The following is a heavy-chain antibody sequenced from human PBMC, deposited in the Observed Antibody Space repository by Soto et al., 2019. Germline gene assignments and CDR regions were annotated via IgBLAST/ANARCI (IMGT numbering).Heavy chain of an antibody. J-gene: IGHJ6*02. CDR1: GYSISSGYY. D-gene: IGHD6-13*01. CDR2: IYHSGST. V-gene: IGHV4-38-2*02. Sequence: SETLSLTCAVSGYSISSGYYWGWIRQPPGKGLEWIGSIYHSGSTYYNPSLKSRVTISVDTSKNQFSLKLSSVTAADTAVYYWARDSSSWSYYYYYYGMDVWGQGTTVTVSS. CDR3: ARDSSSWSYYYYYYGMDV.